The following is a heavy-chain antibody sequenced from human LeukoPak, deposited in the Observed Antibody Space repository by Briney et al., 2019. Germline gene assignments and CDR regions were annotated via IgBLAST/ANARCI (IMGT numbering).Heavy chain of an antibody. CDR3: ARVGGYFDY. Sequence: GGSLRLSCAASGFTFSSYSMNWVRHAPGQGLEWVSYISSSSSTIYYADSVKGRFTISRDNAKNSLYLQMNSLRAEDTAVYYCARVGGYFDYWGQGTLVTVSS. D-gene: IGHD3-16*01. CDR1: GFTFSSYS. V-gene: IGHV3-48*01. CDR2: ISSSSSTI. J-gene: IGHJ4*02.